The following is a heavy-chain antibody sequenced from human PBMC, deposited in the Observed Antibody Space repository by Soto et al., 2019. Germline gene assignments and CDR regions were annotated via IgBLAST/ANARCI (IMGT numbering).Heavy chain of an antibody. D-gene: IGHD6-6*01. J-gene: IGHJ4*02. CDR3: ARDVRTIAASSGYYFDY. CDR2: INHSGST. V-gene: IGHV4-34*01. CDR1: GGSFSGYY. Sequence: PSETLSLTCAVYGGSFSGYYWSWIRQPPGKGLEWIGEINHSGSTNYNPSLKSRVTISVDTSKNQFSLKLSSVTAADTAVYYCARDVRTIAASSGYYFDYWGQGTLVTVSS.